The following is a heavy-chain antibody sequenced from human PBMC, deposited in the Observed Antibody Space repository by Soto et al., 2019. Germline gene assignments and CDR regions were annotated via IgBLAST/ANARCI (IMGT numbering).Heavy chain of an antibody. CDR2: IGNDPSYL. V-gene: IGHV3-21*06. J-gene: IGHJ4*02. CDR1: GFSFSRHS. Sequence: EVQLVESGGGLVKPGGSLRLSCEASGFSFSRHSMNWVRQAPGKGLEWVSSIGNDPSYLYYAGSVKGRFTISRDNAKNSLYLQMNSLRVEDTAVYYCARDQGLLRYDYSDYWGQGTPVTVSS. CDR3: ARDQGLLRYDYSDY. D-gene: IGHD3-9*01.